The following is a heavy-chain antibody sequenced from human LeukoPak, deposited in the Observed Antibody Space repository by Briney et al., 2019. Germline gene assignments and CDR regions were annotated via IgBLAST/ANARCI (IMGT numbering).Heavy chain of an antibody. V-gene: IGHV3-11*04. Sequence: GGSLRLSCAASGFGFNDYYMNWIRQAPGKGLEWVSYISGSGSVTYLADSVKGRFTVSKDSARNSLYLQMNSLRAEDSAVYFCARSRGFSISDSFNIWGQGTMVTVSS. CDR3: ARSRGFSISDSFNI. CDR2: ISGSGSVT. CDR1: GFGFNDYY. J-gene: IGHJ3*02. D-gene: IGHD2-21*01.